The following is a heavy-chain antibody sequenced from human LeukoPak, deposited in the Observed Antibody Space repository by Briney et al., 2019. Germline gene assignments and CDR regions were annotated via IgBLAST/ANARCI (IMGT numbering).Heavy chain of an antibody. V-gene: IGHV3-30-3*01. CDR1: GFTFSSYA. CDR3: ARDAYSYGYVDY. D-gene: IGHD5-18*01. J-gene: IGHJ4*02. Sequence: GGSLRLSCAASGFTFSSYAMHWVRQAPGKGLEWVAVISYDGSNKYYADSVKGRFTISRDNSKNTLHLQMNSLRAEDTAVYYCARDAYSYGYVDYWGQGTLVTVSS. CDR2: ISYDGSNK.